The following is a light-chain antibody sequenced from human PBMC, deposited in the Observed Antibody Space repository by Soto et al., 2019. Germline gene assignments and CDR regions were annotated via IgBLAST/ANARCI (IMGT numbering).Light chain of an antibody. CDR1: QSVGSN. Sequence: EIVMTQSPATLSVSPGERATLSCRASQSVGSNLAWYQQKPGQAPRLLIYGASTRATGIPARFSGSGSGTECTLTISSRQAEAFAIYFCQQYNNRPPYRTFGQGTTVEI. CDR3: QQYNNRPPYRT. V-gene: IGKV3-15*01. J-gene: IGKJ1*01. CDR2: GAS.